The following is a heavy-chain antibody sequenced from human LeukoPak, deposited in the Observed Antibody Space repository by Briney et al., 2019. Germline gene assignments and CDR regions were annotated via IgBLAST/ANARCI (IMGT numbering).Heavy chain of an antibody. CDR3: ARNYSPDFDY. CDR1: GDSVSSNSAA. CDR2: TYYRSKWLH. D-gene: IGHD1-7*01. Sequence: SQTLSLTCAISGDSVSSNSAAWNRIRQSPSRGLEWLGRTYYRSKWLHDYAISVKSRITINPDTSKNQFSLQLNPVTPEDTAVYYCARNYSPDFDYWGQGTQVSVSS. J-gene: IGHJ4*02. V-gene: IGHV6-1*01.